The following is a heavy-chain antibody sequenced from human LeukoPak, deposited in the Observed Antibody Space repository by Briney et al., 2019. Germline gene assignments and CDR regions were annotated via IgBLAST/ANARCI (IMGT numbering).Heavy chain of an antibody. CDR3: ARDEYSYGNWFDP. D-gene: IGHD5-18*01. CDR2: IYYSGST. Sequence: SETLSLTCTVSGGSISSSSYYWGWIRQPPGKGLEWIGSIYYSGSTYYNPSLKSRVTISVDTSKNQFSLKLSSVTAADTAVYYCARDEYSYGNWFDPWGQGTLVTVSS. J-gene: IGHJ5*02. V-gene: IGHV4-39*07. CDR1: GGSISSSSYY.